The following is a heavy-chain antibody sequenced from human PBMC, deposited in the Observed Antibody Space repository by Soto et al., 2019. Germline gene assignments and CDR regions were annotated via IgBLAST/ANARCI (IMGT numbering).Heavy chain of an antibody. J-gene: IGHJ5*02. D-gene: IGHD3-10*01. Sequence: ASVKVSCKASGYSFTSYDINWVRQATGQGLEWMGWMNPNSGNTGYAQKFQGRVTMTRNTSISTAYMELSSLRSEDTAVYYCARVLVGSYYYGSGRGSKFDPWGQGPLVTVSS. CDR3: ARVLVGSYYYGSGRGSKFDP. V-gene: IGHV1-8*01. CDR2: MNPNSGNT. CDR1: GYSFTSYD.